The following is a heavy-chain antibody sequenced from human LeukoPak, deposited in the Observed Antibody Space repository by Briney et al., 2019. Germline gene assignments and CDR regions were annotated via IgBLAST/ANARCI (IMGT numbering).Heavy chain of an antibody. CDR2: ISAYNGNT. J-gene: IGHJ3*02. V-gene: IGHV1-18*01. Sequence: ASVKVSCKASGYTFTSYGISWVRQAPGQGLEWMGWISAYNGNTNYAQKLQGRVTMTTDTSTSTAYMELRSLRSDDTAVYYCARGRPDFWSGFPGGDAFDIWGQGTMVTVSS. CDR3: ARGRPDFWSGFPGGDAFDI. CDR1: GYTFTSYG. D-gene: IGHD3-3*01.